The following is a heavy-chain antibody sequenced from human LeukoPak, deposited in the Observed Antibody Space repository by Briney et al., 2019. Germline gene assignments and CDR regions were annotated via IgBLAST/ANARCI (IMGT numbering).Heavy chain of an antibody. CDR1: GGSISSSSSY. CDR3: AREATAMVFYYYYYGMDV. Sequence: SETLSLTCTVSGGSISSSSSYWGWIRQPPGKGLEWIGSIYYSGSTYYNPSLKSRVTISVDTSKNQFSLKLSSVTAADTAVYYCAREATAMVFYYYYYGMDVWGQGTTVTVSS. D-gene: IGHD5-18*01. CDR2: IYYSGST. J-gene: IGHJ6*02. V-gene: IGHV4-39*02.